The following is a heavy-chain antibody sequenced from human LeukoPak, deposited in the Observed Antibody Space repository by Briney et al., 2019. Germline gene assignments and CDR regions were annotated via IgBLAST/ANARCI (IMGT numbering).Heavy chain of an antibody. CDR1: GFTFSSYW. V-gene: IGHV3-7*01. D-gene: IGHD2-15*01. J-gene: IGHJ4*02. CDR2: INQDGSEK. Sequence: PGGSLRLSCAASGFTFSSYWMSWVRQAPGKGLEWVANINQDGSEKYYVDSVKGRFTISRDNAKNSLYLQMSSLRADDTALYYCVSRSSVAASGPGWGQGTLVTVSS. CDR3: VSRSSVAASGPG.